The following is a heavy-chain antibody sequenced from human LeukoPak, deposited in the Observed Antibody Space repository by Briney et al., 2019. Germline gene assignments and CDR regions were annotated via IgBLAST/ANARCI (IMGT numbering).Heavy chain of an antibody. CDR3: ARGGGYYYDSSGYYCDY. D-gene: IGHD3-22*01. V-gene: IGHV4-31*03. CDR1: GGSISSGGYY. J-gene: IGHJ4*02. Sequence: SQTLSLTCTVSGGSISSGGYYWSWTRQHPGKGLEWIGYIYYSGSTYYNPSLKSRVTISVDTSKNQFSLRLSSVTAADTAAYYCARGGGYYYDSSGYYCDYWGQGTLVTVSS. CDR2: IYYSGST.